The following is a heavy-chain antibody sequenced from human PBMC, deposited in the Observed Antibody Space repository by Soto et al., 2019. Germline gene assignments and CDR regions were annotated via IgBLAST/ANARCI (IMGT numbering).Heavy chain of an antibody. D-gene: IGHD3-9*01. J-gene: IGHJ3*01. V-gene: IGHV3-23*01. CDR2: IGSTGTTT. CDR1: GFTFNIYA. Sequence: QLLGSGGGLVQPGGSLRLSCEASGFTFNIYAMTWVRQAPGKGLEWVSNIGSTGTTTYYADSVKGRFAISRDNSKSTLYLQMNSLRAEDTAVYYCATVARYDDFDVWAQGTMVTVSS. CDR3: ATVARYDDFDV.